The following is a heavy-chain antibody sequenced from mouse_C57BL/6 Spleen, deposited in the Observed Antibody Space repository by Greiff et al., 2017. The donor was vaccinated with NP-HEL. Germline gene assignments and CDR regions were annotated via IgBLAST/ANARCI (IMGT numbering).Heavy chain of an antibody. CDR3: ARRNSYGNYEAWFAY. Sequence: EVKLMESGPELVKPGASVKIPCKASGYTFTDYNMDWVKQSHGKSLEWIGDINPNNGGTIYNQKFKGKATLTVDKSSSTAYMELRSLTSEDTAVYYCARRNSYGNYEAWFAYWGQGTLVTVSA. CDR2: INPNNGGT. CDR1: GYTFTDYN. V-gene: IGHV1-18*01. J-gene: IGHJ3*01. D-gene: IGHD2-1*01.